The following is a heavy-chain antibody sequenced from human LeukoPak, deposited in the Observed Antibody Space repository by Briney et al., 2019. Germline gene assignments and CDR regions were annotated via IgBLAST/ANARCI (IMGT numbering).Heavy chain of an antibody. J-gene: IGHJ3*02. Sequence: PGGSLRLSCAASGFTFSSYWMSWVRQAPGKGLEWVANIKQDGSEKYYVDSVKGRFTISRDNSKNTLYLQMNSLRAGDTAVYYCAKDRRPIYDSSGRDAFDIWGQGTMVTVSS. CDR3: AKDRRPIYDSSGRDAFDI. CDR1: GFTFSSYW. D-gene: IGHD3-22*01. CDR2: IKQDGSEK. V-gene: IGHV3-7*03.